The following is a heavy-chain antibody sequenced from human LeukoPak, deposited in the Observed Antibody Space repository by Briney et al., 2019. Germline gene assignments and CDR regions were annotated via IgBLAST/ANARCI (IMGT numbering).Heavy chain of an antibody. CDR1: GGTFSSYA. J-gene: IGHJ4*02. Sequence: SVKVSCNASGGTFSSYAISWVRQAPGQGLEWMGGIIPIFGTANYAQKFQGRVTITADESTSTAYMELSSLRSEDTAVYYCVIGGYTGYYNFDYWGQGTLVTVSS. V-gene: IGHV1-69*13. CDR3: VIGGYTGYYNFDY. D-gene: IGHD5-12*01. CDR2: IIPIFGTA.